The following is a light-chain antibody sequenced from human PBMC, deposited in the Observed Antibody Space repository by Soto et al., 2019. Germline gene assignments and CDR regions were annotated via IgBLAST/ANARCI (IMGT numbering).Light chain of an antibody. CDR3: QQYDNLRPT. CDR1: QDISNY. CDR2: DAS. J-gene: IGKJ2*01. Sequence: DIQMTQSPSSLSASVGDRVTITCQASQDISNYLNWYQQKPGKAPKLLIYDASNLETGVPSRFSGSGSGTYFTLTISSLQPEDIATYYCQQYDNLRPTFGQGTKLEIK. V-gene: IGKV1-33*01.